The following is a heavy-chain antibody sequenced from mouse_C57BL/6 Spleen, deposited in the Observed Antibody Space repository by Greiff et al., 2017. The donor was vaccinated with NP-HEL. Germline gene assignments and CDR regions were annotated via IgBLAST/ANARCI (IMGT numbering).Heavy chain of an antibody. Sequence: QVQLQQPGAELVKAGASVKMSCKASGYTFTSYWMHWVKPRLGQGLEWFAETNPTNGRTYYNEKFKSKATLTVDKSSSTAYMLLSGPTFEDSAVYDCARIKKIVATDFDYWGQGTTLTVSS. J-gene: IGHJ2*01. V-gene: IGHV1S81*02. CDR3: ARIKKIVATDFDY. CDR2: TNPTNGRT. CDR1: GYTFTSYW. D-gene: IGHD1-1*01.